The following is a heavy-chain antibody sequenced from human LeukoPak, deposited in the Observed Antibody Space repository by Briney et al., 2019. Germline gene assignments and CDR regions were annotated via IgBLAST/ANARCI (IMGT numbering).Heavy chain of an antibody. CDR3: AGSDIVVVPAAFRSDY. J-gene: IGHJ4*02. CDR1: GGSFSSYY. Sequence: PSETQSLTCTVSGGSFSSYYWSWIRQPPGKGLEWVGYIYYSGSTDYNPSLTSRVTLSVDTSKNQFSLKLSSVTAADTAVYYCAGSDIVVVPAAFRSDYWGQRRLATVSS. D-gene: IGHD2-2*01. V-gene: IGHV4-59*01. CDR2: IYYSGST.